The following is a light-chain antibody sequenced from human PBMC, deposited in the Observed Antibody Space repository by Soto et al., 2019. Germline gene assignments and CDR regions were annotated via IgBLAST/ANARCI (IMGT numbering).Light chain of an antibody. CDR1: QTISNNKNY. J-gene: IGKJ1*01. CDR2: WAS. V-gene: IGKV4-1*01. CDR3: HQYYSTPLT. Sequence: DIVMTQSPDSLAVSLGERATINCQSSQTISNNKNYLAWYQQKPGQPPKLLIYWASTRESGVPDRFSASGSWTDFTLTISSLQAEDVALYYCHQYYSTPLTFGQGTKVEIK.